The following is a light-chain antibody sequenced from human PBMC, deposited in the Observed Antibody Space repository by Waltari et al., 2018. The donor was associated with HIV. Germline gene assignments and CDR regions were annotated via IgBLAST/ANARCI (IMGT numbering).Light chain of an antibody. CDR3: QHSRA. CDR1: QTINNH. CDR2: AAS. Sequence: IQMTQSPSSVSASVVDRVTITCRASQTINNHLNWYQQRPGKAPKLLIYAASSLQNGVPSRFSGSGSGTDFTLTISSLQPEDFTTFFCQHSRAFGQGTKVEIK. V-gene: IGKV1-39*01. J-gene: IGKJ1*01.